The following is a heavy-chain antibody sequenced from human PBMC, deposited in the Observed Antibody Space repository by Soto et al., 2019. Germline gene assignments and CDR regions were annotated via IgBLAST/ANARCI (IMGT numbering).Heavy chain of an antibody. CDR1: GGSISSYY. J-gene: IGHJ5*02. V-gene: IGHV4-59*08. D-gene: IGHD3-3*01. Sequence: SETLSLTCTVSGGSISSYYWSWIRQPPGKGLEWIGYIYYSGSTNYNPSLKSRVTISVDTSKNQFSLKLSSVTAADTAVYYCARHPDFLYPHNWFDPWGQGTLVTVSS. CDR2: IYYSGST. CDR3: ARHPDFLYPHNWFDP.